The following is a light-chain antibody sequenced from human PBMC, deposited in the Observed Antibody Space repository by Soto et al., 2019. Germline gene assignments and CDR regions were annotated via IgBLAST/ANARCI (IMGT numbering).Light chain of an antibody. Sequence: DLQMTQSPSTLSASVGDRVTITCRASQSISSWLAWYQQKPGKAPKLLIYKASSLESLLPSRFSGSGSGTEFTLTISSLQPDDFATYYCQQYNSYTFTFVPGTKVDIK. CDR1: QSISSW. CDR2: KAS. CDR3: QQYNSYTFT. J-gene: IGKJ3*01. V-gene: IGKV1-5*03.